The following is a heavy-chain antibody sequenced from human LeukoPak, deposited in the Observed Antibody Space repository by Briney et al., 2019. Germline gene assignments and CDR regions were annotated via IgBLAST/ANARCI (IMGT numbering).Heavy chain of an antibody. V-gene: IGHV4-59*13. J-gene: IGHJ4*02. D-gene: IGHD3-10*01. CDR3: ERGSGGANYFDY. CDR2: IYYTGST. Sequence: SETLSLTCTVSGLSFSSYYWSWIRQPPGKGREWSGYIYYTGSTNYNTSLKSRVTISVDKATNEFYLKLSSVTAADTAVFYCERGSGGANYFDYWGQGAVVSVSS. CDR1: GLSFSSYY.